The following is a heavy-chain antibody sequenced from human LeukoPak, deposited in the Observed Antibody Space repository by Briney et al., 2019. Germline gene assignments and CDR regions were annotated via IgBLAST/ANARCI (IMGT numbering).Heavy chain of an antibody. Sequence: GGSLRLSCAASGFTFSSYAMSWVRQAPGKGLEWVSAISGSGGSTYYADSVKGRFTISRDNSKNTLYLQMNSLRAEDTAVYYCAKGDGGNSVGLPFDYWGQGTLVTVSS. D-gene: IGHD4-23*01. CDR1: GFTFSSYA. CDR3: AKGDGGNSVGLPFDY. CDR2: ISGSGGST. J-gene: IGHJ4*02. V-gene: IGHV3-23*01.